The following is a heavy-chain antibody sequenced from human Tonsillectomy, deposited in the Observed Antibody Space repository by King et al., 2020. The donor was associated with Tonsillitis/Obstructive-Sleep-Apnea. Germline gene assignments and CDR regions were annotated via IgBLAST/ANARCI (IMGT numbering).Heavy chain of an antibody. Sequence: VQLVESGGGLVQPGGSLRLSCTISGFTVISSYMSWVRQAPGKGLEWVSVFFGVGSTYYADSVQGRFSMSTDNSKNTLFLQMNSLRAEDTALYYCVKDVYCSGGTCYTTYWGQGTLVTVSS. CDR1: GFTVISSY. J-gene: IGHJ4*02. V-gene: IGHV3-66*01. CDR3: VKDVYCSGGTCYTTY. D-gene: IGHD2-15*01. CDR2: FFGVGST.